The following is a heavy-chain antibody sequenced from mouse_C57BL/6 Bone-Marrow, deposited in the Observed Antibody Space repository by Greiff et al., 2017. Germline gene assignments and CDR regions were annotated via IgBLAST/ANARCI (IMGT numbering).Heavy chain of an antibody. CDR1: GYAFTNYL. Sequence: VQLQQSGAELVRPGTSVKVSCKASGYAFTNYLIEWVKQRPGQGLEWIGVINPGSGGTNYNEKFKGKATLTADKSSSTAYMQLSSLTSEDSAVYFCARDDGYPLAMDYWGQGTSVTVSS. CDR2: INPGSGGT. V-gene: IGHV1-54*01. CDR3: ARDDGYPLAMDY. D-gene: IGHD2-3*01. J-gene: IGHJ4*01.